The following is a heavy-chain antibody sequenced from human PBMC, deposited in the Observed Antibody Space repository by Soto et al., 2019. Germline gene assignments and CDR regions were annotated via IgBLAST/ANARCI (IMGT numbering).Heavy chain of an antibody. CDR2: ISGSGGST. Sequence: GGSLRLSCVASGFTISSNYMSWVRQAPGKGLEWVSAISGSGGSTYYADSVKGRFTISRDNSKNTLYLQMNSLRAEDTAVYYCAKTQDYDFWSGSVPLNWFDPWGQGTLVTVSS. V-gene: IGHV3-23*01. CDR1: GFTISSNY. J-gene: IGHJ5*02. D-gene: IGHD3-3*01. CDR3: AKTQDYDFWSGSVPLNWFDP.